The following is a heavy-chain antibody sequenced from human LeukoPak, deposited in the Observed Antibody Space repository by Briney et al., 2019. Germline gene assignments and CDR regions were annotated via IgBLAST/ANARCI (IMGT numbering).Heavy chain of an antibody. J-gene: IGHJ5*02. V-gene: IGHV4-4*09. CDR1: GGSISSYY. CDR2: IHTSGST. CDR3: ARYYSGGFDP. Sequence: SETLFLTCTVSGGSISSYYWSWIRQPPAKGLELNGYIHTSGSTHYNPSLKSRVTISVDTSKNPFSLKLSSVTAADTAVYYCARYYSGGFDPWGQGTLVTVSS. D-gene: IGHD6-19*01.